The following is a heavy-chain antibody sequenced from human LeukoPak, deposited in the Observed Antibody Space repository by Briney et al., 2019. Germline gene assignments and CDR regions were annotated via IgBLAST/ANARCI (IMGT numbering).Heavy chain of an antibody. CDR3: ATDGIPSATALAN. CDR1: GFTFSHYG. D-gene: IGHD2/OR15-2a*01. CDR2: RKYDGSKI. J-gene: IGHJ4*02. Sequence: SGGSLRLSCETSGFTFSHYGIHWVRQVPGMGLDWVAFRKYDGSKIYYAEAVQGRFTISRDNSKNNFFLQMTRMRPQDTAVYYCATDGIPSATALANWGQGTLVPVSS. V-gene: IGHV3-30*02.